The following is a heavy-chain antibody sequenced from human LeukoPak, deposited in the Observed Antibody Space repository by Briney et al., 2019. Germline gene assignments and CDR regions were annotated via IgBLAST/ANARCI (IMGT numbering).Heavy chain of an antibody. V-gene: IGHV4-38-2*01. CDR1: GYSISSGYY. J-gene: IGHJ4*02. D-gene: IGHD6-19*01. CDR2: IYHSGST. Sequence: PSETLSLTCAVSGYSISSGYYWGWIRQPPGKGLEWIGSIYHSGSTYYNPSLKSRVTISVDTSKNQFSLKLSSVTAADTAVYYCARVGSGWYNYWGQGTLATVSS. CDR3: ARVGSGWYNY.